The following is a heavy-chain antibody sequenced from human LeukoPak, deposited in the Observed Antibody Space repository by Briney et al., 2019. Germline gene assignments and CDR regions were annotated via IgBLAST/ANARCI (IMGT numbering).Heavy chain of an antibody. J-gene: IGHJ6*03. D-gene: IGHD5-18*01. V-gene: IGHV4-59*01. Sequence: SETLSLTCTVSGGSMSTYYWSWIRQPPGKGLEWIGYIYYSGSTNYNPSLKSRISISVDTSKNQFSLKLSSVTAADTAVYYCARTTEGGYTYNYFYYYYMDVWGKGTTVTISS. CDR1: GGSMSTYY. CDR2: IYYSGST. CDR3: ARTTEGGYTYNYFYYYYMDV.